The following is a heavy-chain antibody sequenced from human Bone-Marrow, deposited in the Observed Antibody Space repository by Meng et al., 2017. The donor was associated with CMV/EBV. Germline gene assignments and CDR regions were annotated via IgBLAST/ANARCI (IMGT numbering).Heavy chain of an antibody. V-gene: IGHV1-8*03. D-gene: IGHD4-23*01. CDR1: SYD. CDR3: ARGYGGNSGYLYYYYYGMDV. Sequence: SYDINWVRQATEHGLEWMGWMSPSSGNTAYAQKFQGRVTITRNTSISTAYMELSSLRSEDTAVYYCARGYGGNSGYLYYYYYGMDVWGQGTTVTVSS. J-gene: IGHJ6*02. CDR2: MSPSSGNT.